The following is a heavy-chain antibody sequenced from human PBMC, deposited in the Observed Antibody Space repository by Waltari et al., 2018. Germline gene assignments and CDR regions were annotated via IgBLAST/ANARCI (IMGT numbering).Heavy chain of an antibody. CDR3: ATVLTTVPTYWFDP. J-gene: IGHJ5*02. CDR1: GYTFTDYY. V-gene: IGHV1-69-2*01. Sequence: EVQLVQSGAEVKKPGATVKISCKASGYTFTDYYIHWGQQAPGKGLEWMGRVDPADSETRYAEKFQGRVTITADTSTDTAYMELISLRSEDTAVYYCATVLTTVPTYWFDPWGQGTLVTVSS. CDR2: VDPADSET. D-gene: IGHD4-4*01.